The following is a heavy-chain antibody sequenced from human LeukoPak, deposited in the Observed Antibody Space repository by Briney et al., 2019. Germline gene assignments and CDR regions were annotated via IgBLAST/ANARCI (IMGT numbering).Heavy chain of an antibody. D-gene: IGHD6-13*01. CDR3: ARHSSSSRPNFDY. V-gene: IGHV4-39*01. J-gene: IGHJ4*02. CDR1: GGSISSSNYY. Sequence: SETLSLTCTVSGGSISSSNYYWGWIRQPPGKGLEWIGSIYNSGNTYYNPSLKSRVTISVDTSRNQFSLQLSSVTAADTAVYYCARHSSSSRPNFDYWGQGTLVTVSS. CDR2: IYNSGNT.